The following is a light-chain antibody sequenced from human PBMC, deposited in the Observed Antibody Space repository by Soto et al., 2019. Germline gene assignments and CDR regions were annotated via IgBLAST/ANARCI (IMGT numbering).Light chain of an antibody. V-gene: IGKV3-11*01. J-gene: IGKJ4*01. Sequence: EIVLTQSPATLALSPGERATLSCRASQSVSSFLAWYQQKPGQAPRLLIYDASKRATGISARFSGSGSGTDFALTIRRLDPEDFAVYYCQQRSSWPLTFGGGTKVEIK. CDR2: DAS. CDR1: QSVSSF. CDR3: QQRSSWPLT.